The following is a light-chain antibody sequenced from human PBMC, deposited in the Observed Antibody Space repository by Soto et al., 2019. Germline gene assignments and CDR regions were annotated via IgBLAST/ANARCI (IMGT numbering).Light chain of an antibody. CDR2: GAS. V-gene: IGKV3-15*01. CDR3: QQRSNWPIT. J-gene: IGKJ5*01. CDR1: QSVTSN. Sequence: EIVMTQSPATLSVSPGERATLSCRASQSVTSNLAWYQQKPGQAPRLLIYGASTRATAIPARFSGSGSGTEFTLTISSLQSEDFAVYFCQQRSNWPITFGQGTRLEIK.